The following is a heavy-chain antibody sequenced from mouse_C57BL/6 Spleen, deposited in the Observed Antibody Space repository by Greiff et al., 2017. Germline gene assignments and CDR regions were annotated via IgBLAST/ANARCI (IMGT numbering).Heavy chain of an antibody. CDR1: GYTFTSYW. D-gene: IGHD2-5*01. CDR2: IDPSDSYT. V-gene: IGHV1-69*01. CDR3: ARLPYYSNPGYFDV. Sequence: QVQLQQSGAELVMPGASVKLSCKASGYTFTSYWMHWVKQRPGQGLEWIGEIDPSDSYTNYNQKFKGKSTLTVDKSSSTAYMQLSSLTSEDSAVYYCARLPYYSNPGYFDVWGTGTTVTVSS. J-gene: IGHJ1*03.